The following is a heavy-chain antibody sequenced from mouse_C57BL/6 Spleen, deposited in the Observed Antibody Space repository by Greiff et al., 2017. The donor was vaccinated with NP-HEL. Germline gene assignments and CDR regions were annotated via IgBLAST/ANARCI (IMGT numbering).Heavy chain of an antibody. D-gene: IGHD1-1*02. J-gene: IGHJ4*01. CDR1: GYTFTDYY. CDR3: ARYGYYAVDD. Sequence: EVQLQQSGAELVKPGASVKISCKASGYTFTDYYMNWVKQRPGKSLEWIGAINPKNGGTSYNQKFKGKATLTVDKSSSTAYMELRSLTSEDSAVFYCARYGYYAVDDWGKGTSVTVSS. V-gene: IGHV1-26*01. CDR2: INPKNGGT.